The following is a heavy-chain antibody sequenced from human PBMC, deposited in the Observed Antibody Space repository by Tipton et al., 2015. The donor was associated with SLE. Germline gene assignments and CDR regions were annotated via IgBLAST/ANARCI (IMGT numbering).Heavy chain of an antibody. CDR1: GGTFSSYA. V-gene: IGHV1-69*01. CDR2: IIPLFGTA. J-gene: IGHJ4*02. Sequence: QLVQSGAEVKKPGSSVKVSCKASGGTFSSYAISWVRQAPGQGLEWMGGIIPLFGTANYAQNFQGRVTITADESTSTAYMELSSLRSEGTAVYYCARGKGDSSSWYGGIDYWGQGTLVIVSS. CDR3: ARGKGDSSSWYGGIDY. D-gene: IGHD6-13*01.